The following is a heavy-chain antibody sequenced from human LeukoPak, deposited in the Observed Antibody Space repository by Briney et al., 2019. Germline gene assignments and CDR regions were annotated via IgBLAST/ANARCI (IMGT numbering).Heavy chain of an antibody. CDR2: ISGGGSAI. CDR1: GFTFSTYS. Sequence: GGSLRLSCAASGFTFSTYSMNWVRQAPGRGLEWLSYISGGGSAIYYADSVKGRFTISRDNSKNTLYLQMNSLRDEDSAAYYCARVYLERLTAGYFDHWGQGTWVTVSP. V-gene: IGHV3-48*02. CDR3: ARVYLERLTAGYFDH. J-gene: IGHJ4*02. D-gene: IGHD2-8*01.